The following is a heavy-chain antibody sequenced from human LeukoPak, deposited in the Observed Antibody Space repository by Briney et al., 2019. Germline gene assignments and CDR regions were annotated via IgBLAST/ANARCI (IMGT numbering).Heavy chain of an antibody. Sequence: SETLSLTCTVSGGSISSSSYYWGWIRQPPGKGLEWIGSIYYSGSTYYNPSLKSRVTISVDTSKNQFSLKLSSVTAADTAVYYCARRFHVRRVVPAAPFDYWGQGTLVTVSS. CDR3: ARRFHVRRVVPAAPFDY. D-gene: IGHD2-2*01. J-gene: IGHJ4*02. CDR1: GGSISSSSYY. V-gene: IGHV4-39*01. CDR2: IYYSGST.